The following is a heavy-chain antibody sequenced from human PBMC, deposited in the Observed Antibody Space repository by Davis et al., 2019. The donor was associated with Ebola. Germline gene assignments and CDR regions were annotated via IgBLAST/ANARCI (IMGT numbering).Heavy chain of an antibody. V-gene: IGHV4-59*12. CDR2: IYYSGST. CDR3: ARGGVSSGWWRDAFDI. CDR1: GFTFSSYW. D-gene: IGHD6-19*01. J-gene: IGHJ3*02. Sequence: ESLKISCAASGFTFSSYWMSWVRQPPGKGLEWIGYIYYSGSTNYNPSLKSRVTISVDTSKNQFSLKLSSVTAADTAVYYCARGGVSSGWWRDAFDIWGQGTMVTVSS.